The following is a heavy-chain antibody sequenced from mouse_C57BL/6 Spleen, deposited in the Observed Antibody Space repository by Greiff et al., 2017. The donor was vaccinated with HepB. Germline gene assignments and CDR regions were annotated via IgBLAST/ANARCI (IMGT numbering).Heavy chain of an antibody. CDR1: GFSLTSYA. J-gene: IGHJ4*01. Sequence: VMLVESGPGLVAPSQSLSITCTVSGFSLTSYAISWVRQPPGKGLEWLGVIWTGGGTNYNSALKSRLSISKDNSKSQVFLKMNSLQTDDTARYYCARMRDYDGYAMDYWGQGTSVTVSS. CDR2: IWTGGGT. CDR3: ARMRDYDGYAMDY. D-gene: IGHD2-4*01. V-gene: IGHV2-9-1*01.